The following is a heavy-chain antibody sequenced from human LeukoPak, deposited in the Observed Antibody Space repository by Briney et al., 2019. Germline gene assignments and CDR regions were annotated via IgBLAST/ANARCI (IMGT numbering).Heavy chain of an antibody. CDR3: ARNSLCSSTSCYSHFDY. V-gene: IGHV1-46*03. CDR1: GYTFTSYY. J-gene: IGHJ4*02. CDR2: INPSGGST. D-gene: IGHD2-2*01. Sequence: ASVKVSCKASGYTFTSYYMHWVRQAPGQGLEWMGIINPSGGSTSYAQKFQGRVTMTRDTSTSTVYMELSSLRSGDTAVYYCARNSLCSSTSCYSHFDYWGQGTLVTVSS.